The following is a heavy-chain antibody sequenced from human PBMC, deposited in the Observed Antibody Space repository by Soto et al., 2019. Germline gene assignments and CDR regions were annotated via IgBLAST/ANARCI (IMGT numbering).Heavy chain of an antibody. V-gene: IGHV1-69*13. Sequence: ASVKVSCKASGGTFSSYAISWVRQAPGQGLEWMGGIIPIFGTANYAQKFQGRVTITADESTSTAYMELSSLRSGDTAVYYCASPKFRFWQQLDPWGQGTLVT. CDR3: ASPKFRFWQQLDP. CDR2: IIPIFGTA. CDR1: GGTFSSYA. D-gene: IGHD3-3*01. J-gene: IGHJ5*02.